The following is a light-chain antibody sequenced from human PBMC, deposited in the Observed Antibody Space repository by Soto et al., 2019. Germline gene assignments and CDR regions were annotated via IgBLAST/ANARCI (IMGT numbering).Light chain of an antibody. CDR1: NIESQS. CDR2: YDT. J-gene: IGLJ2*01. V-gene: IGLV3-21*04. CDR3: QLCDSDIDHLGV. Sequence: SSVLTQPPSVSVSPGETATIPCGGNNIESQSVHWYQQKSGQAPVLVVFYDTVRPSGIPDRFSGSNSGNTATLTINRVEAGDEADYYCQLCDSDIDHLGVFGGGTKLTVL.